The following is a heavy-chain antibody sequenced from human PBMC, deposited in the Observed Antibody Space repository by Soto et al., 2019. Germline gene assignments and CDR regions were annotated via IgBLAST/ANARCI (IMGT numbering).Heavy chain of an antibody. Sequence: GASVKVSRKTSVYTNTAYDIYWVRQAPGQGLEWMGWIRAYNGDTNYAQKFQTRVTMTTDKSTDTAYMDLRSLTSDDTAIYYCARAGGAPYSYYGLDVWGQGTTVTVSS. J-gene: IGHJ6*02. CDR1: VYTNTAYD. CDR3: ARAGGAPYSYYGLDV. CDR2: IRAYNGDT. D-gene: IGHD3-16*01. V-gene: IGHV1-18*01.